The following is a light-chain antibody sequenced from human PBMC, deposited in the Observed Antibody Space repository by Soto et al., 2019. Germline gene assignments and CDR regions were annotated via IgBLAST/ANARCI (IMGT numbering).Light chain of an antibody. CDR2: GNN. CDR1: SSNIGAGYD. Sequence: QSVLTQPPSVSGAPGQRVTISCTGSSSNIGAGYDVHSYQQLPGTAPKLLIYGNNNQPSGVPDRFSGSKSGTSASLAITGLQAEDEADYYCQSYDSSLSAWVFGGGTKLTVL. CDR3: QSYDSSLSAWV. V-gene: IGLV1-40*01. J-gene: IGLJ3*02.